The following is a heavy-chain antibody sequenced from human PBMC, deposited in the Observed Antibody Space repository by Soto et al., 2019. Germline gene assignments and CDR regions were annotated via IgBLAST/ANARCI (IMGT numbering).Heavy chain of an antibody. V-gene: IGHV1-3*01. Sequence: QVQLVKSGAEVKKPGASVKVSCKASGYTFSNYALHWVRQAPGQRLEGMGGINADNGNTKYSQKFPGRVTFTRDTSASTAYVDLISMRSEDTAVYYVASLSYGSGNYYWGQGTLVTVSS. CDR2: INADNGNT. J-gene: IGHJ4*02. CDR3: ASLSYGSGNYY. CDR1: GYTFSNYA. D-gene: IGHD3-10*01.